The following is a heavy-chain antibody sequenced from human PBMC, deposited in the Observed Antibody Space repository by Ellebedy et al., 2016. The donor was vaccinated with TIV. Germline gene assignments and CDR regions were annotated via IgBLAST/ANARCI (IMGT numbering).Heavy chain of an antibody. CDR3: ARLTVTTLGNWFDS. D-gene: IGHD4-11*01. CDR2: INYSGRT. V-gene: IGHV4-39*01. CDR1: GGSISSYY. J-gene: IGHJ5*01. Sequence: MPRGSLRLSCTVSGGSISSYYWARIRQLPEKGLEWIGSINYSGRTYYKSSLKSRVTISVDTSKNQFSLQLSSVTAADTSAFYCARLTVTTLGNWFDSWGQGTLVTVSS.